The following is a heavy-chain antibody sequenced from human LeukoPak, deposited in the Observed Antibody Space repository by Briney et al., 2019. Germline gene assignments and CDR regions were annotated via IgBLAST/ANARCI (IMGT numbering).Heavy chain of an antibody. CDR1: AFTFSIYS. Sequence: GRSLRLAWAPAAFTFSIYSMSWVRHAAGEWMGWVSSVISSSSYIYYAGSVKGRFTISRDNAKNSLYLQMNSLRAEDTAVYYCARGKRGYSGYDIYTVDYWGQGTLVTVSS. V-gene: IGHV3-21*01. D-gene: IGHD5-12*01. CDR2: VISSSSYI. CDR3: ARGKRGYSGYDIYTVDY. J-gene: IGHJ4*02.